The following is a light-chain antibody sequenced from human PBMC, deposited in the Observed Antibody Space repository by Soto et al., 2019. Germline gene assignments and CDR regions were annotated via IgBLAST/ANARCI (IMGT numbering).Light chain of an antibody. J-gene: IGKJ1*01. Sequence: DIQVTQPPSTLSGSVGDRFTITCRASQTISSWLASYQRKPGNAPKLLIYKASTLKSGVPSSFSGSGSGTEFTLTISSLQYDDFASYFCQHTFNSPPWTFGQGTKVDIK. V-gene: IGKV1-5*03. CDR1: QTISSW. CDR2: KAS. CDR3: QHTFNSPPWT.